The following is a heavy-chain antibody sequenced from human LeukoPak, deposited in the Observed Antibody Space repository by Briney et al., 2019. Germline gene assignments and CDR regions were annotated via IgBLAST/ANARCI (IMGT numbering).Heavy chain of an antibody. CDR1: GFTLSQNY. Sequence: GGSLRLFCAASGFTLSQNYMIWVRQAPGRGLELVSLIYADGSTHYADSVKGRFTISRDNSKNTVYLEMNSLRPEDTAVYYCARDRAGKKEWVEFDPWGQGTLVTVSS. D-gene: IGHD3-10*01. V-gene: IGHV3-66*02. CDR3: ARDRAGKKEWVEFDP. J-gene: IGHJ5*02. CDR2: IYADGST.